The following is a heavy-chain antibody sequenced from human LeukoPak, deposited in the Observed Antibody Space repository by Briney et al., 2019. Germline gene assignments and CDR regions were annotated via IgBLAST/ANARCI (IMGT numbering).Heavy chain of an antibody. V-gene: IGHV4-61*02. CDR3: ARDLGFGAPFDY. Sequence: SETLSLTCTVSGGSISSDGYYWSWIRQPAGKGLEWIGRIYTSGSTNYNPSLKSRVTMSVDTSKDQFSLKLSSVTAADTAVYYCARDLGFGAPFDYWGQGTLVTVSS. CDR2: IYTSGST. CDR1: GGSISSDGYY. J-gene: IGHJ4*02. D-gene: IGHD3-10*01.